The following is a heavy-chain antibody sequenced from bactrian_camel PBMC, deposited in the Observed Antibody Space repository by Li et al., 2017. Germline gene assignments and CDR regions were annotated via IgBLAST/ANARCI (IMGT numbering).Heavy chain of an antibody. Sequence: DVQLVESGGGSVQSGGSLRLSCVASGNTHSRYCMGWFRQAPGMGLEWVSAIGKAGSTYYAASVKGRFTISRDNAKNTVYLQLNSLKTEDMAMYYCAARKTYGGSQPYDYWSQGTQVTVS. CDR3: AARKTYGGSQPYDY. J-gene: IGHJ4*01. CDR1: GNTHSRYC. D-gene: IGHD6*01. V-gene: IGHV3S10*01. CDR2: IGKAGST.